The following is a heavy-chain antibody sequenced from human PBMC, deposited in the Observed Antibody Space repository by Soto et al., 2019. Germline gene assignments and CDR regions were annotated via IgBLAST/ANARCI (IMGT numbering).Heavy chain of an antibody. V-gene: IGHV6-1*01. CDR3: ARVSWGYCSSTSCYGLDY. CDR2: TYSRSKWYN. J-gene: IGHJ4*02. D-gene: IGHD2-2*01. CDR1: GDSGSSNSAA. Sequence: SQTLSLTCAISGDSGSSNSAAWNWIRQSPSRGLEWLGRTYSRSKWYNDYAVSVKSRITINPDTSKNQFSLQLNSVTPEDTAVYYCARVSWGYCSSTSCYGLDYWGQGTLVTVSS.